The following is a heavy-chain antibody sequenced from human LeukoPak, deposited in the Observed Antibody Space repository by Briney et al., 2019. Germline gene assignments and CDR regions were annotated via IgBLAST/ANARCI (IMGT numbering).Heavy chain of an antibody. Sequence: GGSLRLSCAAAGFTVSSSAMSWVREAPGKGLEWVSGISGSGGGTYYADSVKGRFSISRDISKNTLYLQMNSLRAEDTAIYYCAKDGKTRNWNYFQAKPVYWGQGTLVTVSS. CDR3: AKDGKTRNWNYFQAKPVY. V-gene: IGHV3-23*01. CDR2: ISGSGGGT. D-gene: IGHD1-7*01. J-gene: IGHJ4*02. CDR1: GFTVSSSA.